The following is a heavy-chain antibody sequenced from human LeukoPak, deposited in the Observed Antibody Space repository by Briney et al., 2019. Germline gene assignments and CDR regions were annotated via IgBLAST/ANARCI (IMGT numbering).Heavy chain of an antibody. CDR2: ISYSGDTI. Sequence: GGSLRLSCAASEFTFSDYYMSWIRQAPGKGLEWVSYISYSGDTIYYADSVKGRFTISRDNSKNTLYLQMNSLRAEDTAVYYCARDRGHEWELPGAFDIWGQGTMVTVSS. CDR1: EFTFSDYY. CDR3: ARDRGHEWELPGAFDI. J-gene: IGHJ3*02. D-gene: IGHD1-26*01. V-gene: IGHV3-11*04.